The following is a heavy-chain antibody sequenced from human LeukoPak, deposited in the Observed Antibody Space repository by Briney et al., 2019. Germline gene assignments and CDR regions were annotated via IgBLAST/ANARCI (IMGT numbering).Heavy chain of an antibody. V-gene: IGHV1-8*01. CDR1: GYTFTSYD. CDR3: ARGHDILTGYYYDPFDY. CDR2: MNPNSGNT. J-gene: IGHJ4*02. D-gene: IGHD3-9*01. Sequence: GASVKVSCKASGYTFTSYDINWVRQATGQGLEWMGWMNPNSGNTGYAQKFQGRVTMTRNTSISTAYMELSSLRSEDTAVYHCARGHDILTGYYYDPFDYWGQGTLVTVSS.